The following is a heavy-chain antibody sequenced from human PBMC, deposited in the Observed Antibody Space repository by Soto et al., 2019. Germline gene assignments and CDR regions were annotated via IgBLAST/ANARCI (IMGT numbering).Heavy chain of an antibody. V-gene: IGHV3-64*01. CDR1: GFTFSSYA. CDR2: ISSNGGST. D-gene: IGHD2-8*01. CDR3: AGQGGAVSSYYFDH. J-gene: IGHJ4*02. Sequence: EVQLVESGGGLVQPGGSLRLSCAASGFTFSSYAMHWVRQAPGKGLEYVSAISSNGGSTYYANSVKGRFTISRDNSKNPLYLQGGRVRAEDLAVYYCAGQGGAVSSYYFDHGAKETLVPVPP.